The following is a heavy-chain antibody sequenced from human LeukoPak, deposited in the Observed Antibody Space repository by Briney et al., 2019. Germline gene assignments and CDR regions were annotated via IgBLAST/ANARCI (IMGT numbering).Heavy chain of an antibody. CDR2: IYYTGTT. V-gene: IGHV4-39*07. D-gene: IGHD1-26*01. J-gene: IGHJ4*02. CDR1: GDSIISTNYY. CDR3: ATTTIRLGY. Sequence: PSETLSLTCGVSGDSIISTNYYWGWVRQSPGKELEWIGSIYYTGTTYYDPSLKSRVTISVDTSKNQFSLKLSSVTAADTAVYYCATTTIRLGYWGQGTLVTVSS.